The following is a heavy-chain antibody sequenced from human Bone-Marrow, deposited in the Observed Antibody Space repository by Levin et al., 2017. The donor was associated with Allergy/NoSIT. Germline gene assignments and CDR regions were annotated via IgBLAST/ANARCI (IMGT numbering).Heavy chain of an antibody. CDR1: GGSICSGGYH. CDR2: IYYSGST. J-gene: IGHJ5*02. Sequence: SQTLSLTCTVSGGSICSGGYHWSWIRHHAGKGLEWIGYIYYSGSTYYNPSLKTRALLSLDTSKNQFSLKVTSATAADAAVYYCAREDGSTVDAWGQGTLVTVSS. CDR3: AREDGSTVDA. V-gene: IGHV4-31*03. D-gene: IGHD5-24*01.